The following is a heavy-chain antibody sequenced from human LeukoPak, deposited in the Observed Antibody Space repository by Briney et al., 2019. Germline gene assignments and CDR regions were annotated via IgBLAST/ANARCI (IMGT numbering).Heavy chain of an antibody. V-gene: IGHV4-59*01. D-gene: IGHD6-13*01. J-gene: IGHJ5*02. Sequence: PSETLSLTCAVYGGSFSSYYWSWIRQPPGKGLEWIGYIYYSGSTNYNPSLKSRVTISVDTSKNQFSLKLSSVTAADTAVYYCARNLVNDKYSSSWFPFDPWGQGTLVTVSS. CDR1: GGSFSSYY. CDR2: IYYSGST. CDR3: ARNLVNDKYSSSWFPFDP.